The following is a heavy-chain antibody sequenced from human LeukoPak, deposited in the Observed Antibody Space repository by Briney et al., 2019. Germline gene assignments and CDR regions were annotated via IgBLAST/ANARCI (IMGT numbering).Heavy chain of an antibody. CDR1: GCSISSGYY. CDR3: ARHLVGVTSPFDY. Sequence: SETLSLTCAVSGCSISSGYYWGWIRPPPGKGLEWLGSISHGGSTYHNPSLKSRVTISVDTSKNQFSLRLRSVTAADTAVYYCARHLVGVTSPFDYWGQGTLVTVSS. D-gene: IGHD1-26*01. CDR2: ISHGGST. J-gene: IGHJ4*02. V-gene: IGHV4-38-2*01.